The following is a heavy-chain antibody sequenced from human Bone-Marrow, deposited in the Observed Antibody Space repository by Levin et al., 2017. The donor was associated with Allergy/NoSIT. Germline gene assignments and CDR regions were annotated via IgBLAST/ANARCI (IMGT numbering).Heavy chain of an antibody. CDR1: GFTFSSYS. CDR2: ISSSSSTI. D-gene: IGHD2-15*01. CDR3: ARDILYYSFYMDV. J-gene: IGHJ6*03. Sequence: GESLKISCAASGFTFSSYSMHWVRQAPGKGLEWVSYISSSSSTIYYTDSVKGRFTISRDNAKNSLYLQMNSLRDEDTAVYYCARDILYYSFYMDVWGKGTTVTVSS. V-gene: IGHV3-48*02.